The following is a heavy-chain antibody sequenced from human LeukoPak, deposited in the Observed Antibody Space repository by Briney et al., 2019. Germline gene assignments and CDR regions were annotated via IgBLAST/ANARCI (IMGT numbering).Heavy chain of an antibody. CDR2: ISGSGSST. D-gene: IGHD5-18*01. CDR3: AKDKTAMIKSNFDY. CDR1: GFTFSSYA. J-gene: IGHJ4*02. V-gene: IGHV3-23*01. Sequence: GGSLRLSXAASGFTFSSYAMSWVRQAPGKGLEWASVISGSGSSTYYADSVKGRFTISRDNSKNTLYLQMNSLRAEDTAVYYCAKDKTAMIKSNFDYWGQGTLVTVSS.